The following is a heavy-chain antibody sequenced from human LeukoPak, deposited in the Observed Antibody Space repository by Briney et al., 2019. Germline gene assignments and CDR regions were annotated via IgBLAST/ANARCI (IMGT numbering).Heavy chain of an antibody. CDR3: ARAGRWLQFGLVDY. D-gene: IGHD5-12*01. CDR1: GGSISSGDYY. J-gene: IGHJ4*02. V-gene: IGHV4-30-4*01. CDR2: IYYSGST. Sequence: SETLSLTCTVSGGSISSGDYYWSWIRQPPGKGLEWIGYIYYSGSTYYNPSLKSRVTISVDTSKNQFSLKLSSVTAADTAVYYCARAGRWLQFGLVDYWGQGTLVTVSS.